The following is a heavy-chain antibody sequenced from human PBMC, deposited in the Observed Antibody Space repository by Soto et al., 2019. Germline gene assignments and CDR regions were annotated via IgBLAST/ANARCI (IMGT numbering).Heavy chain of an antibody. V-gene: IGHV1-18*01. CDR3: GREGQQLAQEQYFQFNGVDV. D-gene: IGHD6-13*01. CDR2: ISGDNVNR. J-gene: IGHJ6*02. Sequence: QVHLVQSGVEVKKPGASVKVSCTAHGYNLREYGVSWLRQVPGQGFEWMGWISGDNVNRRSSQRFQDRLTMTTDTSTNTASIELRSLSSYDTAVYFCGREGQQLAQEQYFQFNGVDVWGQGNSVTVSS. CDR1: GYNLREYG.